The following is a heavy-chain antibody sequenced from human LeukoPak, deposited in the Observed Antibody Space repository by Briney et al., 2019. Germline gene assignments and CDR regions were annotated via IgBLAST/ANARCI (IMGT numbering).Heavy chain of an antibody. J-gene: IGHJ4*02. D-gene: IGHD5-18*01. Sequence: SETLSLTCAVSGGSISSSNWWRWVRQPPGKGLEGIGEIYHSGSTNYNPSLKSRVTISVDKSKNPFSLKLSSVTAADTAVYYCARAPAYGYIFTVDYWGQGTLVTVSS. CDR3: ARAPAYGYIFTVDY. CDR1: GGSISSSNW. CDR2: IYHSGST. V-gene: IGHV4-4*02.